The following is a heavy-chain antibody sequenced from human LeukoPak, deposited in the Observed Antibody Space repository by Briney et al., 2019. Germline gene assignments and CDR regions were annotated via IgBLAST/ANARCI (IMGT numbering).Heavy chain of an antibody. CDR3: ARDGHGDPNYYYYYYMDV. D-gene: IGHD4-17*01. Sequence: ASVKVSCKASGYTFTSYGISWVRQAPGQGLEWMGWISAYNGNTNYAQKLQGRVTMTTDTSTSTAYMELRSLRSDDTAVYYCARDGHGDPNYYYYYYMDVWGKGTTVTVPS. V-gene: IGHV1-18*01. CDR1: GYTFTSYG. CDR2: ISAYNGNT. J-gene: IGHJ6*03.